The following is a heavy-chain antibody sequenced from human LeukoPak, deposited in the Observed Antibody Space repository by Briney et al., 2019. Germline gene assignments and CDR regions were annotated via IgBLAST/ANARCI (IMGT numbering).Heavy chain of an antibody. J-gene: IGHJ6*03. D-gene: IGHD2-21*01. CDR3: ARAPGGDYYYYYMDV. Sequence: ASVKVSCKASGYTFTSYYMHWVRQAPGQGLEWMGIINPSGGSTSYAQKFQGRVTMTRDTSTSTVYMELSSLRSEDTAVYYCARAPGGDYYYYYMDVWGKGTTVTISS. CDR1: GYTFTSYY. CDR2: INPSGGST. V-gene: IGHV1-46*01.